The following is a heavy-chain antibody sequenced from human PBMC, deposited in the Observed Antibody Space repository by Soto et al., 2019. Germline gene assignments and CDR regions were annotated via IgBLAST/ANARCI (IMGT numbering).Heavy chain of an antibody. D-gene: IGHD5-12*01. CDR1: GYTFTGYY. V-gene: IGHV1-2*02. J-gene: IGHJ5*02. CDR3: ARGGYSGYGDWFDP. Sequence: ASVKVSCKASGYTFTGYYMHWVRQAPGQGLEWMGWINANSGDTNYAQKLQGRVTMTTDTSTSTAYMELRRLRSDDTAVYYCARGGYSGYGDWFDPWGQGTLVTVSS. CDR2: INANSGDT.